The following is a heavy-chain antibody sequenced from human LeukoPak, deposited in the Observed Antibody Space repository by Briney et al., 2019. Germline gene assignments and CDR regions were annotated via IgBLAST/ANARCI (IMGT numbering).Heavy chain of an antibody. CDR2: INHSGST. V-gene: IGHV4-34*01. Sequence: SETLSLTCAVYGGSFSGYYWSWIRQPPGKGLEWIGEINHSGSTNYNPSLKSRVTISVDTSKNQFSLKLSSVTAADTAVYYCARRYYDFWSGYYFDYWGQGTLVTVSS. D-gene: IGHD3-3*01. CDR3: ARRYYDFWSGYYFDY. CDR1: GGSFSGYY. J-gene: IGHJ4*02.